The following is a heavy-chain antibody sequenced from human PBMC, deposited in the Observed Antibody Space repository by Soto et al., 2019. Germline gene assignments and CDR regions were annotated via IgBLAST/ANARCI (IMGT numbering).Heavy chain of an antibody. D-gene: IGHD2-2*01. J-gene: IGHJ6*02. CDR3: AAERAVVPAASGGMDV. CDR2: IVVGSGNT. V-gene: IGHV1-58*01. Sequence: SVKVSCKASGFTFTSSAVQWVRQSRGQRLEWIGWIVVGSGNTNYAQKFQERVTITRDMSTSTAYMELSSLRSEDTAVYYCAAERAVVPAASGGMDVWGQGTTMTV. CDR1: GFTFTSSA.